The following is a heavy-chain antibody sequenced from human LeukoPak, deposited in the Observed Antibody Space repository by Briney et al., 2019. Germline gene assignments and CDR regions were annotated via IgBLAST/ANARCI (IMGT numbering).Heavy chain of an antibody. V-gene: IGHV1-46*01. J-gene: IGHJ4*02. CDR2: INPSGGST. CDR3: ARDGQRRRITIFGVVITPYYFDY. Sequence: ASVKVSCKASGYTFTSYYMHWVRQAPGQGLEWMGIINPSGGSTNYAQKFQGRVTMTRDTSTSTVYMELSSLRSEDTAVYYCARDGQRRRITIFGVVITPYYFDYWGQGTLVTVSS. D-gene: IGHD3-3*01. CDR1: GYTFTSYY.